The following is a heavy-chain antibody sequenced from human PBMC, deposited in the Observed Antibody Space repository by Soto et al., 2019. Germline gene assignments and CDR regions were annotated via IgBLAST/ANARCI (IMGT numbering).Heavy chain of an antibody. CDR1: GGTFSSYA. D-gene: IGHD2-15*01. J-gene: IGHJ6*02. V-gene: IGHV1-69*01. CDR2: IIPIFGTA. CDR3: ARSQGGSSSLDIYYYYYYGMDV. Sequence: QVQLVQSGAEVKKPGSSVKVSCKAPGGTFSSYAISWVRQAPGQGLERMGGIIPIFGTAKYAQTFQGRVTITADESTSTGYMEVSSLRSEDTAVYYCARSQGGSSSLDIYYYYYYGMDVWGQGTTVTVSS.